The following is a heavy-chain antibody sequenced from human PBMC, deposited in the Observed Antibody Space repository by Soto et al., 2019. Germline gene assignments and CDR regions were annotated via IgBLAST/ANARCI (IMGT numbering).Heavy chain of an antibody. CDR1: GFSLSTSGMC. Sequence: SGPTLVNPTQTLTLTCTFSGFSLSTSGMCVSWIRQPPGKALEWLALIDWDDDKYYSTSLKTRLTISKDTSKNQVVLTMTNMDPVDTATYYCARNFQGGVAAAGHTFDYWGQGTLVTVSS. CDR2: IDWDDDK. D-gene: IGHD6-13*01. J-gene: IGHJ4*02. V-gene: IGHV2-70*01. CDR3: ARNFQGGVAAAGHTFDY.